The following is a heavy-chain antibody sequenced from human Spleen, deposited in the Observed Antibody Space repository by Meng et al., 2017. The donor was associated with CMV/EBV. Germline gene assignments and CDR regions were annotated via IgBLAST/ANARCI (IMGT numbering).Heavy chain of an antibody. CDR3: ATEDVTREFEKDAFNI. D-gene: IGHD3-10*01. V-gene: IGHV3-15*01. CDR1: GFTFGNAW. J-gene: IGHJ3*02. Sequence: GESLKISCAASGFTFGNAWMSWVRQAPGKGLEWVGRIKSKIDGGTTDYAAPVKGRFTISRDDLKNALFLRMNSLKSEDTAIYYCATEDVTREFEKDAFNIWGQGTMVTVSS. CDR2: IKSKIDGGTT.